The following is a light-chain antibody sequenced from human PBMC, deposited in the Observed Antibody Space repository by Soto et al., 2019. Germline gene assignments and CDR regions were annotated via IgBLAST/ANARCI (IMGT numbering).Light chain of an antibody. CDR3: QQYGGSVRFT. J-gene: IGKJ2*01. Sequence: EIVLTQSPGTLSLSPGERATLSCRASQSISSSYLAWYQQKSGQAPRLLIYGASTRATGIPDRFSGSGSGTAFTLTISRLEPEDFAVYYCQQYGGSVRFTFGQGTKLEIK. CDR1: QSISSSY. CDR2: GAS. V-gene: IGKV3-20*01.